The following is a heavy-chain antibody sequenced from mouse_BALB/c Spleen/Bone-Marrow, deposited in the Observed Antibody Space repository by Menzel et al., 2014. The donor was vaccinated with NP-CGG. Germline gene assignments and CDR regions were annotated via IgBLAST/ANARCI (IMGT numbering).Heavy chain of an antibody. CDR2: ISPGTGNT. D-gene: IGHD2-2*01. J-gene: IGHJ3*01. CDR1: GYAFSTYW. CDR3: AIMGYQAWFTY. V-gene: IGHV1-9*01. Sequence: VQRVESGTELMKPGASVKISCKATGYAFSTYWIQWIKQRPGHGLDWIGEISPGTGNTNNNEKFRGKATFTADASSNTAYMQLRSLTSEDSAVYFCAIMGYQAWFTYWGQGTLVTVS.